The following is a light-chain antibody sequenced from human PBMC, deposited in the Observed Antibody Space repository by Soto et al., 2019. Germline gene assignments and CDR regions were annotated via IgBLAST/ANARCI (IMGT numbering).Light chain of an antibody. CDR3: AAWDDSLDGYV. Sequence: SVLTQSPSASGTPGQRVTIPCSGSNSNIGSNTVHWYQQLPGTAPELLIYRNNQRPSGVPDRFSGSKSGTSASLAISGLQSEDEADYYCAAWDDSLDGYVFGTGTKV. J-gene: IGLJ1*01. CDR2: RNN. CDR1: NSNIGSNT. V-gene: IGLV1-44*01.